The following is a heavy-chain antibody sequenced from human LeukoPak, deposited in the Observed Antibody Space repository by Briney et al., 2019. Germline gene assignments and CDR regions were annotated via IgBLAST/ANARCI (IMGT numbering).Heavy chain of an antibody. V-gene: IGHV3-74*01. CDR3: ARDPGYESWSPFWGGMDV. CDR2: ITRDGSST. Sequence: GGPLRLSCAASGFTFSSSWMHWVRQAPGKGLVWVSRITRDGSSTTYADSVKGRFTTSRDNAKNTLYLQMDSLRDDDTAVYYCARDPGYESWSPFWGGMDVWGNGTTVIVSS. CDR1: GFTFSSSW. D-gene: IGHD3-16*01. J-gene: IGHJ6*04.